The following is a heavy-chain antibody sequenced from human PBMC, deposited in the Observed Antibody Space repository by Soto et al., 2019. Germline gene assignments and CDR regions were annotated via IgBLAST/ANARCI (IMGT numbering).Heavy chain of an antibody. CDR2: INAGNGNT. CDR1: RYTFTSYA. Sequence: ASVKVSCKASRYTFTSYAMHWLRQAPGQRLEWMGWINAGNGNTKYSQKFQGRVTITRDTSASTAYMELSSLRSEDTAVYYCASDLIADLDAFDIWGQGTMVTVSS. V-gene: IGHV1-3*01. D-gene: IGHD6-13*01. CDR3: ASDLIADLDAFDI. J-gene: IGHJ3*02.